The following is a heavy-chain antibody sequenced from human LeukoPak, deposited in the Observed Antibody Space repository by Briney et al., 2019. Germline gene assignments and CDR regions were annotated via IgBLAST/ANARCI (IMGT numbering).Heavy chain of an antibody. Sequence: PGGSLRLSCAASGFTFSSYAMHWVRQAPGKGLEWVAVISYDGSNKYYADSVKGRFTISRDNSKNTLYLQMNSLRAEDTAVYYCARAKKDLRGYSYGSAVYYFDYWGQGTLVTVSS. V-gene: IGHV3-30*04. CDR2: ISYDGSNK. D-gene: IGHD5-18*01. CDR3: ARAKKDLRGYSYGSAVYYFDY. CDR1: GFTFSSYA. J-gene: IGHJ4*02.